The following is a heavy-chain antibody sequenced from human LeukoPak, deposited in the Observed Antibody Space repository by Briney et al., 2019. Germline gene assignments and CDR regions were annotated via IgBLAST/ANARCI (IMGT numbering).Heavy chain of an antibody. CDR1: GFTFSSYG. J-gene: IGHJ4*02. CDR2: TSYDGSNK. CDR3: AKARPYYYDSSGSSAFDY. V-gene: IGHV3-30*18. D-gene: IGHD3-22*01. Sequence: GGSLRLSCAASGFTFSSYGMHWVRQAPGKGLEWVAVTSYDGSNKYYADSVKGRFTISRDNSKNTLYLQMNSLRAEDTAVYYCAKARPYYYDSSGSSAFDYWGQGTLVTVSS.